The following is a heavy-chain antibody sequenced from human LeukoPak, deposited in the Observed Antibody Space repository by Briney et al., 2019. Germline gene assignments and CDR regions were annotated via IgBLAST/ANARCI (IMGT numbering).Heavy chain of an antibody. CDR3: ARHRPGDYGSRPYYYYGMDV. Sequence: GESLKISCKGSGYSFTSYWIGWVRQMPGKGLEWMGIIYPGDSDTRYSPSFQGRVTISADKSISTAYLQWSSLKASDTAMYYCARHRPGDYGSRPYYYYGMDVWGQGTAVTVSS. CDR1: GYSFTSYW. J-gene: IGHJ6*02. D-gene: IGHD4-17*01. CDR2: IYPGDSDT. V-gene: IGHV5-51*01.